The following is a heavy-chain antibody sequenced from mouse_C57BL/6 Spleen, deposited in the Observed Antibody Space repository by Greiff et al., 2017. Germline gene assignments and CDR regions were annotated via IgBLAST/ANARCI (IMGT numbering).Heavy chain of an antibody. V-gene: IGHV1-66*01. CDR1: GYSFTSYY. CDR3: AREVSLVDYSIDY. CDR2: IYPGSGNT. Sequence: QVHVKQSGPELVKPGASVKISCKASGYSFTSYYIHWVKQRPGPGLEWIGWIYPGSGNTTYNEKFKGKATLTADTSSSTAYMQLSSLTSEDSAVYYGAREVSLVDYSIDYWGQGTTVTVSS. J-gene: IGHJ4*01. D-gene: IGHD2-2*01.